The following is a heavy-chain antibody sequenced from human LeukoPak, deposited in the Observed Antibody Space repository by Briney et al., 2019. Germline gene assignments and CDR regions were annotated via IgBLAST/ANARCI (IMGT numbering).Heavy chain of an antibody. J-gene: IGHJ5*02. CDR2: IYYSGST. D-gene: IGHD5-24*01. CDR1: GGSISSYY. Sequence: PSETLSLTCTVSGGSISSYYWSWIRQPPGKGLEWIGYIYYSGSTNYNPSLKSRVTISVDTSKNQFSLKLSSVTAADTAVYYCARSRDGYNINWFDPWGQRTLVTVSS. CDR3: ARSRDGYNINWFDP. V-gene: IGHV4-59*01.